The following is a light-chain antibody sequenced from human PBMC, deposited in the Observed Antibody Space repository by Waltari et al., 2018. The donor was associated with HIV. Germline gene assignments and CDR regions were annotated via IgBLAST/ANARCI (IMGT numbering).Light chain of an antibody. J-gene: IGLJ2*01. V-gene: IGLV3-1*01. Sequence: SYELTQPPSVSVSPGQTASITCSGHKLRDKYVCCYQQKPGQSPVLVIYQDNKRPSGIPERFSGSNSGNTATLTISGTQALDEADYYCQAWDSSTAIFGGGTELTVL. CDR2: QDN. CDR1: KLRDKY. CDR3: QAWDSSTAI.